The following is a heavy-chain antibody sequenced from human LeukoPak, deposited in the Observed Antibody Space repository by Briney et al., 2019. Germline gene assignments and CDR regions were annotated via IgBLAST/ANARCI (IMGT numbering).Heavy chain of an antibody. V-gene: IGHV1-69*05. CDR1: GGTFSSYA. CDR2: IIPIFGTA. J-gene: IGHJ6*03. D-gene: IGHD6-13*01. Sequence: SVKVSCKASGGTFSSYAISWVRQAPGQGLEWMGGIIPIFGTANYAQKFQGRVTITTDESTSTAYMELSSLRSEDTAVYYYASRIAAAGTYYYYMDVWGKGTTVTVSS. CDR3: ASRIAAAGTYYYYMDV.